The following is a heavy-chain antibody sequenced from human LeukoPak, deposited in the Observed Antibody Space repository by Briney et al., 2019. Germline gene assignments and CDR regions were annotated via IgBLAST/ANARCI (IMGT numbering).Heavy chain of an antibody. Sequence: GGSLRLSCTVSGFTVSSNSMSWVRQAPGKGLEWVSAISGSGLSTYYADSVKGRFTISRDNSKNTLYLQMNSLRAEDTAVYYCAKDHRGYYDSVIDVDYWGQGTLVTVSS. CDR1: GFTVSSNS. J-gene: IGHJ4*02. D-gene: IGHD3-22*01. CDR2: ISGSGLST. CDR3: AKDHRGYYDSVIDVDY. V-gene: IGHV3-23*01.